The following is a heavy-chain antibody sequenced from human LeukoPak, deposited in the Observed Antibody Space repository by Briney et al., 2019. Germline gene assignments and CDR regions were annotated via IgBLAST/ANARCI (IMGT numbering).Heavy chain of an antibody. J-gene: IGHJ6*03. CDR3: ARGRPKLYCSGGSCYSGGSRGYYYYMDV. Sequence: SETLSLTCAVYGGSFSGYYWSWIRQPPGKGLEWIGEINHSGSTNYNPSLKSRVTISVDTSKNQFSLKLSSVTAADTAVYYCARGRPKLYCSGGSCYSGGSRGYYYYMDVWGKGTTVTVSS. CDR2: INHSGST. CDR1: GGSFSGYY. D-gene: IGHD2-15*01. V-gene: IGHV4-34*01.